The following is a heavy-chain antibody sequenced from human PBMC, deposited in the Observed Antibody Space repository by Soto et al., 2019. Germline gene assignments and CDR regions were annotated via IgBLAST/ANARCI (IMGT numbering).Heavy chain of an antibody. CDR1: GFTFSSYA. J-gene: IGHJ4*02. Sequence: EVQLLESGGGMVQPGGSLRLSSAASGFTFSSYAMSWVRQAPGKGLEWVSAISGSGGSTYYADSVKGRFTISRDNSKNTLYLEMNSLRAEDTAVYYCAKENGYSSSWFEFDYWGQGTLVTVSS. D-gene: IGHD6-13*01. V-gene: IGHV3-23*01. CDR3: AKENGYSSSWFEFDY. CDR2: ISGSGGST.